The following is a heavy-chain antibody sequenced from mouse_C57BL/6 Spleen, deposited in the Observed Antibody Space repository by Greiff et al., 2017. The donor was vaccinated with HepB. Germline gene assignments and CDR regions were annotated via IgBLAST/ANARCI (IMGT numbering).Heavy chain of an antibody. V-gene: IGHV1-37*01. CDR1: GYSFTGYF. CDR3: ATRYGSSYRYFDV. CDR2: INPYNGDT. Sequence: VTLKESGPELVKPGASVKISCKASGYSFTGYFMNWVKQSHGKSLEWIGRINPYNGDTFYNHKFKGKATLTVDKSSSTAHMELLSLTSEDFAVYDCATRYGSSYRYFDVWGTGTTVTVSS. J-gene: IGHJ1*03. D-gene: IGHD1-1*01.